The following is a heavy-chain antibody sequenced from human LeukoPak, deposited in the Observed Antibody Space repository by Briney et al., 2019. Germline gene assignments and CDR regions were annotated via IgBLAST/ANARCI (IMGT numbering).Heavy chain of an antibody. CDR2: INHSGST. CDR3: ARHLRDERGLFNWFDP. V-gene: IGHV4-34*01. Sequence: PSETLSLTCAVYGGSFSGYYWSWIRQPPGKGLEWIGEINHSGSTNYNPSLKSRVTISVDTSKNQFSLKLSSVTAADAAVYYCARHLRDERGLFNWFDPWGQGTLVTVSS. D-gene: IGHD5-24*01. J-gene: IGHJ5*02. CDR1: GGSFSGYY.